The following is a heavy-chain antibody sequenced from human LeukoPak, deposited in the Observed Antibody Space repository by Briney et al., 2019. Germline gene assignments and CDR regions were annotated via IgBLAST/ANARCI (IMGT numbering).Heavy chain of an antibody. V-gene: IGHV1-69*06. D-gene: IGHD6-13*01. J-gene: IGHJ6*03. CDR3: ARSVGIAAAGTTDYYYYMDV. CDR1: GGTFSSYA. Sequence: SVKVSCKASGGTFSSYAIGWVRQAPGQGLEWMGGIIPIFGTANYAQKFQGRVTITADKSTSTAYMELSSLRSEDTAVYYCARSVGIAAAGTTDYYYYMDVWGKGTTVTVSS. CDR2: IIPIFGTA.